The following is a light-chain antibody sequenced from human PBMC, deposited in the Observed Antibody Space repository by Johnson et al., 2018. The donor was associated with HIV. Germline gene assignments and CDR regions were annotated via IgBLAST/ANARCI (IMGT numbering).Light chain of an antibody. CDR2: DNN. CDR1: SSNIGNNY. J-gene: IGLJ1*01. V-gene: IGLV1-51*01. CDR3: GTWDTRLSAGHV. Sequence: QSVLTQPPSVSAAPGQKVTISCSGSSSNIGNNYVSWYQQLPGTAPKVLIFDNNKRPSGIPDRFCGSKSGTSATLGIPGLQPGDAADYYCGTWDTRLSAGHVFGTGTKVTVL.